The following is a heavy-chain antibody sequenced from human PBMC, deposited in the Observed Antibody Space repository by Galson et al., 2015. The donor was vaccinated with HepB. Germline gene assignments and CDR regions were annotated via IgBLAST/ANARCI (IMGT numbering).Heavy chain of an antibody. V-gene: IGHV4-59*01. CDR1: GDSISTYY. CDR2: IYYTGST. CDR3: ARGRGQLPLQFDY. Sequence: LSLTCTVSGDSISTYYWNWIRQPPGKGLEWVGYIYYTGSTNYNPSFNSRVTISLDTSQNQYSLKLKSVTAADTAVYYCARGRGQLPLQFDYWGQGVLVTVSS. J-gene: IGHJ4*02. D-gene: IGHD1-1*01.